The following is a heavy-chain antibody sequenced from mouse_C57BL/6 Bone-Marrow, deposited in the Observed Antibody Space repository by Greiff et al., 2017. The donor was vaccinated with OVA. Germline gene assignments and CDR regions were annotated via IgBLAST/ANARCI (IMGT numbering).Heavy chain of an antibody. V-gene: IGHV1-55*01. CDR2: IFPGSGST. J-gene: IGHJ4*01. CDR1: GYTFTSYW. CDR3: AGSNLYYAMDY. D-gene: IGHD1-1*01. Sequence: QVQLQQPGAELVKPGASVKMSCKASGYTFTSYWITWVKQRPGQGLEWIGDIFPGSGSTNYNEKFKSKATLTVDTSSSTAYMQLSSLTSEDSAVYYCAGSNLYYAMDYWGQGTAVTVSS.